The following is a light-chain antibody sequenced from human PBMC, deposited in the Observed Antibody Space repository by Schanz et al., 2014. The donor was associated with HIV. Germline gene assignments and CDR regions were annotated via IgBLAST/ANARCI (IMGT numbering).Light chain of an antibody. CDR1: SSNIGAAYD. CDR2: DNN. CDR3: QSYDNRLSVVV. V-gene: IGLV1-40*01. Sequence: QSVLTQPPSVSGAPGQRVTISCTGSSSNIGAAYDVHWYQQVPGAAPKLLIYDNNHRPSGVPDRFSGSKSGTSASLAITGLQAEDEADYYCQSYDNRLSVVVFGGGTKLTVL. J-gene: IGLJ2*01.